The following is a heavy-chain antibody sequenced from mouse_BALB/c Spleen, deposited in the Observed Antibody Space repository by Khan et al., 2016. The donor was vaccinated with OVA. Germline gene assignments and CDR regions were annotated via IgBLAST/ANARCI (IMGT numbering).Heavy chain of an antibody. Sequence: EVKLLESGGGLVQPGVSLKLSCAASGFAFSRYWMSWVRQAPGKGLEWIGEINPDSSTINYTPSLKDKFIISRDNAKNTLYLKMSKVRSEDTASYYYASPDRYDGRTWFAYWGQGTMVTVAA. D-gene: IGHD2-14*01. V-gene: IGHV4-1*02. CDR2: INPDSSTI. CDR1: GFAFSRYW. CDR3: ASPDRYDGRTWFAY. J-gene: IGHJ3*01.